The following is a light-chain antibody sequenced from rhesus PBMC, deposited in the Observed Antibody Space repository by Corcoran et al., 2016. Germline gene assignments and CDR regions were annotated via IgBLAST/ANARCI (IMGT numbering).Light chain of an antibody. CDR1: QSLLHSNGNTY. CDR3: IQSTKEYS. J-gene: IGKJ2*01. V-gene: IGKV2S2*01. CDR2: KVA. Sequence: DIVMTQTPLSLPVTPGEPASISCRSSQSLLHSNGNTYLDWYLQKPGQFPRLLIYKVANRASGVPDRVSGSGSGTDFTLKISRVETGDVCAYYCIQSTKEYSFGQGTKVEIK.